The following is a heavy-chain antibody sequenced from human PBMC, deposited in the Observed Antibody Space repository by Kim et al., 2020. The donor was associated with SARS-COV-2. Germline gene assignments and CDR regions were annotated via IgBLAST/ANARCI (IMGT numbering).Heavy chain of an antibody. CDR1: GFTFSSYG. J-gene: IGHJ6*02. Sequence: GGSLRLSCAASGFTFSSYGMHWVRQAPGEGLEWVAVISYDGSNKYYADSVKGRFTISRDNSKNTLYLQMNSLRAEDTAVYYCAKDLDIVVVVAATRYYYYGMDVWGQGTTVTVSS. D-gene: IGHD2-15*01. CDR2: ISYDGSNK. V-gene: IGHV3-30*18. CDR3: AKDLDIVVVVAATRYYYYGMDV.